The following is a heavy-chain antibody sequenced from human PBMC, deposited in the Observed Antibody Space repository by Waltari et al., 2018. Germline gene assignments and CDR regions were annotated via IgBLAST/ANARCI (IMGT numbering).Heavy chain of an antibody. CDR1: GGSVSSYY. CDR3: ARQYSSGWYVVYFDY. Sequence: QVQLQESGPGLVKPSETLSLTCTVSGGSVSSYYWSWILQPPGKGLEWIGYIYYSGSTNYNPSLKSRVTISVDTSKNQFSLKLSSVTAADTAVYYCARQYSSGWYVVYFDYWGQGTLVTVSS. V-gene: IGHV4-59*02. CDR2: IYYSGST. J-gene: IGHJ4*02. D-gene: IGHD6-19*01.